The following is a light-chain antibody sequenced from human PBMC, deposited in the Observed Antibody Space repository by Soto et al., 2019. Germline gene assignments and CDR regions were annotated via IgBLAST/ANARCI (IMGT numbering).Light chain of an antibody. CDR3: QQHNNWPVT. Sequence: EIVLTQSPATLSLSPGERATLSCRASQSVSSYLAWYQQKPGQAPRLLIYDASTRATGIPARFSGSGSGTDFTLTISSLESEDFAVYYCQQHNNWPVTFGQGTKVDIK. V-gene: IGKV3D-15*01. CDR2: DAS. J-gene: IGKJ1*01. CDR1: QSVSSY.